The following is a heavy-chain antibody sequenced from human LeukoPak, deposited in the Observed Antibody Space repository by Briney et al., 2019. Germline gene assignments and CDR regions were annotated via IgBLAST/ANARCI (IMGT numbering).Heavy chain of an antibody. Sequence: KTSETLSLTCTVSGGSISSYYWSWIRQPPGKGLEWIGYIYYSGSTNYNPSLKSRVTISVDTSKNQFSLKLSSVTAADTAVYYCARLPSGYSYGWGDYFDYWGQGTLVTVSS. V-gene: IGHV4-59*08. CDR2: IYYSGST. J-gene: IGHJ4*02. D-gene: IGHD5-18*01. CDR3: ARLPSGYSYGWGDYFDY. CDR1: GGSISSYY.